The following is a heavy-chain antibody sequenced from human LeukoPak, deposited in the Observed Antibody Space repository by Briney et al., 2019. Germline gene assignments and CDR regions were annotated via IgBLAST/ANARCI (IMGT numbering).Heavy chain of an antibody. CDR3: AKHYMGSSYSRGCDC. CDR2: IYHSGST. D-gene: IGHD3-10*01. V-gene: IGHV4-4*02. Sequence: SGTLSHTCAVSGGSISRSNWWSWVRQPPGKGLEWTGEIYHSGSTKYNPSLKSRVTISVDTSNDQFSLKLSSVTAADTAVYYCAKHYMGSSYSRGCDCWGQGTQVTASS. CDR1: GGSISRSNW. J-gene: IGHJ4*02.